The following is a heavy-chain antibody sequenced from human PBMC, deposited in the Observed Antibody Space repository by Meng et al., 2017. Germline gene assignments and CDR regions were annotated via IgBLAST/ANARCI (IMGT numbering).Heavy chain of an antibody. D-gene: IGHD6-13*01. V-gene: IGHV3-23*01. CDR1: GFTFSSYA. CDR2: ISGSGGTT. J-gene: IGHJ4*02. CDR3: ARVMGSYSSDY. Sequence: EVQLLESGGGLVQPGGSRRLSCAASGFTFSSYAMNWVRQAPGKGLEWVSVISGSGGTTYYADSVKGRFTISRDNSKNTLYLQMNSLRAEDTAVYYCARVMGSYSSDYWGPGTLVTVSS.